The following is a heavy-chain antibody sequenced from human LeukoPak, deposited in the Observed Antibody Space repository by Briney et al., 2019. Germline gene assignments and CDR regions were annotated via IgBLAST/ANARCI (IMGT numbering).Heavy chain of an antibody. CDR2: INHSGST. Sequence: PSETLSLTCTVSGGSISSYYWSWIRQPPGKGLEWIGEINHSGSTNYNPSLKSRVTISVDTSKNQFSLKLSSVTAADTAVYYCAKGSGDLGYYFDYWGQGTLVTVSS. CDR3: AKGSGDLGYYFDY. V-gene: IGHV4-34*01. CDR1: GGSISSYY. J-gene: IGHJ4*02. D-gene: IGHD3-22*01.